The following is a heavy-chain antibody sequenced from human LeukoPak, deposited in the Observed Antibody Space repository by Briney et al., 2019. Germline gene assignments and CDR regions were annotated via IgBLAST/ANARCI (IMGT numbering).Heavy chain of an antibody. CDR3: AREAYGSERDY. CDR1: GGSISSSSYY. D-gene: IGHD3-10*01. Sequence: SETLSLTCTVSGGSISSSSYYWGWIRQPPGKGLEWIGSIYYSGSTYYNPSLKSRVTISVDTSKNQFSLKLSSVTAADTAVYYCAREAYGSERDYWGQGTLVTVSS. V-gene: IGHV4-39*07. CDR2: IYYSGST. J-gene: IGHJ4*02.